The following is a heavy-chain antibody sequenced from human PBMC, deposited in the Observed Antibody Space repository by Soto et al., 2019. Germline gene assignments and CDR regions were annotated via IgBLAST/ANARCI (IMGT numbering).Heavy chain of an antibody. D-gene: IGHD2-21*01. CDR3: ARDGEGF. J-gene: IGHJ4*02. CDR2: INTDGSAT. V-gene: IGHV3-74*01. Sequence: GGSLRLSCAASGFTFRSNWMHWVRRAPGRGLVWVARINTDGSATNYVDSVKGRFTVSRDNAKNTLYLQMNSLRVEDTAVYYCARDGEGFWGQGTLVTVSS. CDR1: GFTFRSNW.